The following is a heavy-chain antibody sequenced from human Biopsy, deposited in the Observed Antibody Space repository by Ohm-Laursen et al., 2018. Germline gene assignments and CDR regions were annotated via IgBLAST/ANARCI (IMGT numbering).Heavy chain of an antibody. CDR3: AREKPFGASWGY. CDR2: INPDTGGT. D-gene: IGHD6-13*01. CDR1: GYTFTGYY. V-gene: IGHV1-2*02. Sequence: ASVKVSCNASGYTFTGYYLHWVRQAPGQGLEWLGWINPDTGGTKYAQKFQGRVAMTRDTSISTAYLDLSSLGSEDTAVYYCAREKPFGASWGYWGQGTLVTVSS. J-gene: IGHJ4*02.